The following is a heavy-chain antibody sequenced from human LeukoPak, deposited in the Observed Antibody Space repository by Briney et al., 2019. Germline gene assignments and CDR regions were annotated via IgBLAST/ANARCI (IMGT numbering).Heavy chain of an antibody. V-gene: IGHV4-61*02. CDR1: GGSISSGSYY. J-gene: IGHJ4*02. D-gene: IGHD2-2*01. CDR3: ARGVPAAMAPPDY. Sequence: KPSQTLSLTCTVSGGSISSGSYYWSWIRQPAGKGLEWIGRIYTSGSTNYNPSLKSRVTISVDTSKNQFSLKLSSVTAADTAVYYCARGVPAAMAPPDYWGQGTLVTVSS. CDR2: IYTSGST.